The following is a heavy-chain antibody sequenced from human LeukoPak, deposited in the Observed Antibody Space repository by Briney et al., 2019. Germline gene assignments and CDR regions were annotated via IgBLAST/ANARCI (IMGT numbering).Heavy chain of an antibody. CDR1: GFTVSTKY. CDR3: ARVGDHFHWYLDL. J-gene: IGHJ2*01. CDR2: LYSGSDT. V-gene: IGHV3-53*01. D-gene: IGHD5-24*01. Sequence: TGRTLTLSCAASGFTVSTKYMNWVRQAAGKGLEWVSILYSGSDTCYADSVKGRFTISRDSSKNMLFLHMNSLRAEDTAVYYCARVGDHFHWYLDLWGRGTPVTVSS.